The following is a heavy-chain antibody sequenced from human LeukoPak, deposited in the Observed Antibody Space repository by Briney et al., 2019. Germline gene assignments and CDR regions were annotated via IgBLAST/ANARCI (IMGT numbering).Heavy chain of an antibody. D-gene: IGHD1-26*01. V-gene: IGHV3-30*01. CDR1: GFTFSSYA. CDR3: ARDSGSYLSYMDV. CDR2: ISYDGSNK. Sequence: GGSLRLSCAASGFTFSSYAMHWVRQAPGKGLEWVAVISYDGSNKYYADSVKGRLTISRDNSKNTLYLQMNSLRAEDTAVYYCARDSGSYLSYMDVWGKGTTVTVSS. J-gene: IGHJ6*03.